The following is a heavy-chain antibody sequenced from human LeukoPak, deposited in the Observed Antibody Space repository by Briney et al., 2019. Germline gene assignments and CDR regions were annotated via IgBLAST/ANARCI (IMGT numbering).Heavy chain of an antibody. V-gene: IGHV3-7*01. CDR2: IKQDGSEK. D-gene: IGHD1-7*01. J-gene: IGHJ6*03. CDR1: GFTFSSYW. CDR3: ARVRYSASGTSRYYMDV. Sequence: TGGSLRLSCAASGFTFSSYWMSWVRQAPGKGLEWVANIKQDGSEKYYVDSLKGRFTISRDNAKNSLNLQMNSLGAEDTAVYYCARVRYSASGTSRYYMDVWGKGTTVTISS.